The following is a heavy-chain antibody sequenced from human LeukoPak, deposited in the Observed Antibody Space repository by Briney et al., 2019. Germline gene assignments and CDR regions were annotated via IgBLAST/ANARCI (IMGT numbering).Heavy chain of an antibody. V-gene: IGHV4-34*01. CDR2: INHSGGT. CDR1: GGSFSGYY. Sequence: SETLSLTCAVYGGSFSGYYWSWIRQPPGKGLEWIGEINHSGGTNYNPSLKSRVTISVDTSKNQFSLKLSSVTAADTAVYYCARFDFWSGLLGYWGQGTLVTVSS. D-gene: IGHD3-3*01. CDR3: ARFDFWSGLLGY. J-gene: IGHJ4*02.